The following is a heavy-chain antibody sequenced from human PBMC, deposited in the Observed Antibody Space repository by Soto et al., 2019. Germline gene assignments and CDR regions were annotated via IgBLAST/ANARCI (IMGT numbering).Heavy chain of an antibody. Sequence: ASVKVSCKASGYTFTGYYMHWVRQAPGQGLEWMGWINPNSGGTNYAQKFQGWVTMTRDTSISTAYMELSSLRPDDTAVYYCVKGPAVRGLMVRVNYGMDVWGQGTTVTVSS. CDR1: GYTFTGYY. J-gene: IGHJ6*02. CDR3: VKGPAVRGLMVRVNYGMDV. V-gene: IGHV1-2*04. D-gene: IGHD3-10*01. CDR2: INPNSGGT.